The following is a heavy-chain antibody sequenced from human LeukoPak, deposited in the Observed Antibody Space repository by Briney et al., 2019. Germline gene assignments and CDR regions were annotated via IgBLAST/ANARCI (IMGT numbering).Heavy chain of an antibody. Sequence: SQTLSLTCTVSGGSISSGSYYWSWIRQPAGKGLEWIGRIYTSGSTNYNPSLKSRVTISVDTSKNQFSLKLSSVTAADTAVYYCARSTVVPAAQHTTHHNWFDPWGQGTLVTVSS. J-gene: IGHJ5*02. D-gene: IGHD2-2*01. CDR2: IYTSGST. CDR1: GGSISSGSYY. CDR3: ARSTVVPAAQHTTHHNWFDP. V-gene: IGHV4-61*02.